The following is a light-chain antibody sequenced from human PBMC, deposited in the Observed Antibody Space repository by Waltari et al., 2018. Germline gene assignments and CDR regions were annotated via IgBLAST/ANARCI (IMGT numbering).Light chain of an antibody. CDR3: QQYSNYPYT. CDR1: QGISSW. Sequence: DIQMTQSPSTLSAAVGDTVTITCRASQGISSWLAWYQQKPGKAPKLLFHKASTLESGVPSRFSGSGSGTEFTLTIDSLLPDDFATYYCQQYSNYPYTFGQGTKLEI. J-gene: IGKJ2*01. CDR2: KAS. V-gene: IGKV1-5*03.